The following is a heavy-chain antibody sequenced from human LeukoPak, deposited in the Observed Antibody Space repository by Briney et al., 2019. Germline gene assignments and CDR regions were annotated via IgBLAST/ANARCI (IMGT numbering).Heavy chain of an antibody. Sequence: GGSLRLSCAASGFTFSSYWMSWVRQAPGKGLEWVAHIKQDGSEKYYVDSVKGRFTISRDNAKNSLYLQMNMLRAEDTAVYYCARDRWELNYYYYGMDVWGQGTMVTVSS. J-gene: IGHJ6*02. V-gene: IGHV3-7*01. CDR3: ARDRWELNYYYYGMDV. CDR1: GFTFSSYW. CDR2: IKQDGSEK. D-gene: IGHD1-26*01.